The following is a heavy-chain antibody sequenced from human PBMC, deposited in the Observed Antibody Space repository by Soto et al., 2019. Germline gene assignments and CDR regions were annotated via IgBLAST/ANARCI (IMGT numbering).Heavy chain of an antibody. Sequence: ASVKVSCKASGYTFTSYGISWVRQAPGQGREWMGWISAYNGNTNYAQKLQGRVTMTTDTSTSTAYMELRSLRSDDTAVYYCAGVPQPPRPCGVHRYDFWSGPYVFGPWGQGXLVTVSS. J-gene: IGHJ5*02. CDR1: GYTFTSYG. CDR3: AGVPQPPRPCGVHRYDFWSGPYVFGP. CDR2: ISAYNGNT. V-gene: IGHV1-18*04. D-gene: IGHD3-3*01.